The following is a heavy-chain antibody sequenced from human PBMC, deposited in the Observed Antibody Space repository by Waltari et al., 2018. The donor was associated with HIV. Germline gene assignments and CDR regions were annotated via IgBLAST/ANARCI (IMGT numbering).Heavy chain of an antibody. CDR1: GYHFLSYW. Sequence: EVQLVQSTTEVRKPGESLKISCKHSGYHFLSYWIGWVRQMPGKGLDLMGFIYPVDSDTRYRPSFQGQVPISVDKSITTAYLEWTSLKASDTAMYYCARLQGLGGSYYLDYWGQGTLVTVSS. CDR2: IYPVDSDT. J-gene: IGHJ4*02. V-gene: IGHV5-51*01. CDR3: ARLQGLGGSYYLDY. D-gene: IGHD1-26*01.